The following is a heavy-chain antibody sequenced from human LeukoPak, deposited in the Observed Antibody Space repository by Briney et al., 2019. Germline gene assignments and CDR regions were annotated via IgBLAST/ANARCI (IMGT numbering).Heavy chain of an antibody. D-gene: IGHD6-19*01. J-gene: IGHJ4*02. CDR3: ARHVYNSGWYLDY. V-gene: IGHV3-66*04. CDR2: LYSGGST. CDR1: GFTVSSYH. Sequence: GGSLRLSCAASGFTVSSYHMSWVRQAPGEGLEWVSILYSGGSTYYEDSVKGRFTIYRDNSKNTLYLKMNSLRAEDTAVYYCARHVYNSGWYLDYWGQGTLVAVSS.